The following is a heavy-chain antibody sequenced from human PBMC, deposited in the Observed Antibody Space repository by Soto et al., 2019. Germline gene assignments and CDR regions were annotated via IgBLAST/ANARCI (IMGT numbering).Heavy chain of an antibody. Sequence: PSETLSLTCTVSGGSLSSGYYYWSWIRQPPGKGLEWIGYIYYSGSTYYNPSLKSRVTISVDTSKNQLSLKLSSVAAADTAVYYCASQMYYYDSSGYYYGAFDIWGQGTMVT. CDR3: ASQMYYYDSSGYYYGAFDI. CDR1: GGSLSSGYYY. J-gene: IGHJ3*02. V-gene: IGHV4-30-4*01. D-gene: IGHD3-22*01. CDR2: IYYSGST.